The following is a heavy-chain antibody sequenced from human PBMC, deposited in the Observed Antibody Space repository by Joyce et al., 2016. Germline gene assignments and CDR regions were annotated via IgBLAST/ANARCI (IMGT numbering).Heavy chain of an antibody. V-gene: IGHV3-21*01. J-gene: IGHJ6*02. D-gene: IGHD3-16*01. CDR1: GSTFSSSS. CDR2: ISATSYYI. CDR3: ARGGISYYYAMDV. Sequence: QLVESGGGVVKAGGSLRLSCEASGSTFSSSSMRWFRQAPGKGLELVAAISATSYYIFHAETVRGRFTVSRDNAKKTLYLQMNSLRAEDSAVFYCARGGISYYYAMDVWGQGTTVTVSS.